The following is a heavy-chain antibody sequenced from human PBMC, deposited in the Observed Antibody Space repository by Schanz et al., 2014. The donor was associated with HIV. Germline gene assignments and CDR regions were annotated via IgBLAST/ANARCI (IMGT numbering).Heavy chain of an antibody. J-gene: IGHJ4*02. CDR3: ARDGSSGWQDPFDY. CDR1: GFTFRRYA. Sequence: QVPLVESGGGVVQPGRSLRLSCAASGFTFRRYAMHWVRQAPGKGLEWVAVISYDGSNKYYADSVKGRSTISRDNSKNTLYLQMNSLRAEDTAVYYCARDGSSGWQDPFDYWGQGTLVTVSS. V-gene: IGHV3-30-3*01. D-gene: IGHD6-19*01. CDR2: ISYDGSNK.